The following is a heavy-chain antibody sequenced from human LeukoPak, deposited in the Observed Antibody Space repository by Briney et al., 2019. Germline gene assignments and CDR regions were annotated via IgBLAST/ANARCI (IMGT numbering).Heavy chain of an antibody. V-gene: IGHV3-49*04. CDR3: ARGPILLWLHNGMDV. CDR1: GFIFADHA. CDR2: IRSKAYGGTT. Sequence: GGSLRLSCTASGFIFADHAMSWVRQAPGKGLECVGFIRSKAYGGTTEYGASVRDRFTISRDDSNGIAYLQMNNLKSEGTAVYYCARGPILLWLHNGMDVWGPGTTVIVSS. J-gene: IGHJ6*02. D-gene: IGHD2/OR15-2a*01.